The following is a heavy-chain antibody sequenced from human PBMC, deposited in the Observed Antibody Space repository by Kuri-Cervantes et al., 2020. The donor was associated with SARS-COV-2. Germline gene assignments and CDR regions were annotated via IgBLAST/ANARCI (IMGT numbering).Heavy chain of an antibody. CDR2: ISSSSSYI. J-gene: IGHJ4*02. CDR3: ARGSIVGATYYFDY. V-gene: IGHV3-21*01. D-gene: IGHD1-26*01. CDR1: GFTFSSYS. Sequence: GGSLRLSCAASGFTFSSYSMNWVRQAPGKGLEWVSSISSSSSYIYYADSVKGRFTISRDNAKNSLYLQMNSLRTEDTAVYYCARGSIVGATYYFDYWGQGTLVTVSS.